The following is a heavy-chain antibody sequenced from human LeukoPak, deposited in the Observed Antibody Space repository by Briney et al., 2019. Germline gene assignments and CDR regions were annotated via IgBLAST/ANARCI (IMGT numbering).Heavy chain of an antibody. CDR2: MNPNSGNT. Sequence: ASVKVSCXASGYTFTSYDINWVRQATGQGLEWMGWMNPNSGNTGYAQKFQGRVTMTRNTSISTAYMELSSLRSEDTAVYYCAREVLAVAGTSDDYWGQGTLVTVSS. CDR1: GYTFTSYD. CDR3: AREVLAVAGTSDDY. V-gene: IGHV1-8*01. J-gene: IGHJ4*02. D-gene: IGHD6-19*01.